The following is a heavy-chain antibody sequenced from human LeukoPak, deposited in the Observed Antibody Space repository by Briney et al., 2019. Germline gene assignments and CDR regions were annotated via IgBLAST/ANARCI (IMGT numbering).Heavy chain of an antibody. J-gene: IGHJ2*01. CDR2: VYYNGRT. CDR1: GGSMRSNY. Sequence: SETLSLTCSVSGGSMRSNYWSWIRQLPGKGLEWIGNVYYNGRTNYSPSLKSRVTISLDTSQKRFSLNLRSVTPADTAVYYCARDLGVTDLWYFDLWGRGALVTVSS. D-gene: IGHD3-16*01. CDR3: ARDLGVTDLWYFDL. V-gene: IGHV4-59*01.